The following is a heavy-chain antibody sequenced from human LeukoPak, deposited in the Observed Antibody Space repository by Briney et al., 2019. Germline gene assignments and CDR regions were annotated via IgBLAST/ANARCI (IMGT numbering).Heavy chain of an antibody. D-gene: IGHD2-15*01. CDR3: ALLLGYCSGGSCYSTQDFDY. Sequence: SGPTLVQPTPTLTLTCTFSGFSLSTSGVGVGWIRQPPGKALEWLALIYWDDDKRYSPSLKSRLTITKDTSKNQVVLTMTNMDPVDTATYYCALLLGYCSGGSCYSTQDFDYWGQGTLVTVSS. V-gene: IGHV2-5*02. J-gene: IGHJ4*02. CDR2: IYWDDDK. CDR1: GFSLSTSGVG.